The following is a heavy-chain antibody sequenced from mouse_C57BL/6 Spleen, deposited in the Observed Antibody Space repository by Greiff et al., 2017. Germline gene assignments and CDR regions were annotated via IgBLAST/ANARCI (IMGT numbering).Heavy chain of an antibody. V-gene: IGHV14-4*01. CDR2: IDPENGDT. D-gene: IGHD1-1*01. Sequence: VHVKQSGAELVRPGASVKLSCTASGFNIKDDYMHWVKQRPEQGLEWIGWIDPENGDTEYASKFQGKATITADTSSNTAYLQLSSLTSEDTAVYYCIRITTVVDYAMDYWGQGTSVTVSS. CDR3: IRITTVVDYAMDY. J-gene: IGHJ4*01. CDR1: GFNIKDDY.